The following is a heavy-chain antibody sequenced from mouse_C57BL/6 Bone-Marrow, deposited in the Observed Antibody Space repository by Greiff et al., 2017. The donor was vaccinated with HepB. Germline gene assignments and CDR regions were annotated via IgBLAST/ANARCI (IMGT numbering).Heavy chain of an antibody. Sequence: QVQLQQPGAELVMPGASVKLSCKASGYTFTSYWMHWVKQRPGQGLEWIGEIDPSDSYTNYNQKFKGKSTLTVDKSSSTAYMQLSSLTSEDSAVYYCARYDPRFDYWGQGTTLTVSS. V-gene: IGHV1-69*01. CDR1: GYTFTSYW. D-gene: IGHD2-12*01. CDR2: IDPSDSYT. CDR3: ARYDPRFDY. J-gene: IGHJ2*01.